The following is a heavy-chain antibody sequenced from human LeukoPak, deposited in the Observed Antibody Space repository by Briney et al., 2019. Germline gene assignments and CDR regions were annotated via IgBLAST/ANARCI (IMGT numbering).Heavy chain of an antibody. CDR1: GLTVSSSY. Sequence: PGGSLRLSCAASGLTVSSSYMSWVRQAPGKGLEWVSIIYNDGSTYYADSMKGRFTISRDNSKNTLYLQANSLRAEDTAMYYCARNILFAFDIWGQGTMVTVSS. V-gene: IGHV3-53*01. CDR3: ARNILFAFDI. CDR2: IYNDGST. J-gene: IGHJ3*02.